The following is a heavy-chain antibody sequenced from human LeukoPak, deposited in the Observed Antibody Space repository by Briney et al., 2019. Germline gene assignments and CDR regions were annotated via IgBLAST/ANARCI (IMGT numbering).Heavy chain of an antibody. V-gene: IGHV4-39*07. J-gene: IGHJ1*01. Sequence: SETLSLICTVSGGSISSSSYYWGWIRQPPGKGLEWIGSIYYSGSTYYNPSLKSRVTISVDTSKNQFSLKLSSVTAADTAVYYCARDSGGGYSYGLWFFQHWGQGTLVTVSS. CDR1: GGSISSSSYY. CDR2: IYYSGST. D-gene: IGHD5-18*01. CDR3: ARDSGGGYSYGLWFFQH.